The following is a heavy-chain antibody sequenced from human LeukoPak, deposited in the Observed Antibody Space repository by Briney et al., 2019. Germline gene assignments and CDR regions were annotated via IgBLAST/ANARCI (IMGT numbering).Heavy chain of an antibody. J-gene: IGHJ4*02. CDR1: GFTFSSYA. Sequence: GGSLRLSCAASGFTFSSYAMHWVRQAPGKGLEWVAVISYDGSNKYYADSVKGRFTISRDNSKNTLYLQMNSLRAEDTAVYYCAKIDSSESDYWGQGTLVTVSS. CDR3: AKIDSSESDY. V-gene: IGHV3-30*18. CDR2: ISYDGSNK. D-gene: IGHD6-19*01.